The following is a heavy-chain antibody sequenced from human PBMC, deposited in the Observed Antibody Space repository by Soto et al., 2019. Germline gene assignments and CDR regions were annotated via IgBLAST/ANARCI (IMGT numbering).Heavy chain of an antibody. CDR2: ISASGGST. J-gene: IGHJ6*02. CDR3: AKGRWEGYGMDV. V-gene: IGHV3-23*01. D-gene: IGHD1-26*01. CDR1: GFTFSSYA. Sequence: EVQLLESGGGLVQPGGSLRLSCAAPGFTFSSYAMSWVRQAPGKGLEWVSTISASGGSTYYADSVKGRFTISRDNSKNTLYLQMNSLRAEDTAVCYCAKGRWEGYGMDVWGQGTTVTVSS.